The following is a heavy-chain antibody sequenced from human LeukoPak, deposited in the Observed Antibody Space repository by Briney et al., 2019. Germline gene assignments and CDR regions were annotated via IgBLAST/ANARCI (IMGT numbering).Heavy chain of an antibody. CDR3: ARVNSSWFYYYYYGMDV. Sequence: ASVKVSCKASGYTFTGYYMHWVRQAPGQGLEWMGWINPNSGGTNYAQKFQGWVTMTRDTSISTAYMELSRLRSDDTAVYYCARVNSSWFYYYYYGMDVWGQGTTVTVSS. V-gene: IGHV1-2*04. CDR2: INPNSGGT. CDR1: GYTFTGYY. D-gene: IGHD6-13*01. J-gene: IGHJ6*02.